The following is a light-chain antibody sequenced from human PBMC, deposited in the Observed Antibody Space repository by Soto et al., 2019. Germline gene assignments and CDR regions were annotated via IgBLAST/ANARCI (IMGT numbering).Light chain of an antibody. CDR3: SSYTSSTTVI. J-gene: IGLJ2*01. CDR1: SSDVGAYNY. CDR2: GVS. Sequence: QSALTQPASVSGSPGQSITISCTGTSSDVGAYNYVSWYQQHPGKAPKLMIYGVSNRPSGVSNRFSGSKSGNTASLSISGLQAEDEADYYCSSYTSSTTVIFGGGTKLTVL. V-gene: IGLV2-14*01.